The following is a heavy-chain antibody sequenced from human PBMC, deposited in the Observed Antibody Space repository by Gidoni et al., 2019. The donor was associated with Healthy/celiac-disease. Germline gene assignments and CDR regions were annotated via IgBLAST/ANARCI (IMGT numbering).Heavy chain of an antibody. J-gene: IGHJ4*02. CDR3: ARDSIAAAGILDY. V-gene: IGHV3-21*01. D-gene: IGHD6-13*01. CDR1: GFTFSSYS. Sequence: EVQLVESGGGLVKPGGSLRLACAASGFTFSSYSMNWFRQAPGKGLEWVSSISSSSSYIYYADSVKGRFTISRDNAKNSLYLQMNSLRAEDTAVYYCARDSIAAAGILDYWGQGTLVTVSS. CDR2: ISSSSSYI.